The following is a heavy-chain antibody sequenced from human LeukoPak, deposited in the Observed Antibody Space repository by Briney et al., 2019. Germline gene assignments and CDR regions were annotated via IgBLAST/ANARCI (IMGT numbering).Heavy chain of an antibody. J-gene: IGHJ4*02. D-gene: IGHD3-22*01. CDR2: INPNNGGT. CDR1: GYTFTGYY. CDR3: ARGGNYPYFYDRSGYFVY. Sequence: ASVKVSCKASGYTFTGYYMHWVRQAPGQGLEWMGWINPNNGGTNYAQKFQGRVTMTRDTSISTAYMELSRLRSDDTAVYYCARGGNYPYFYDRSGYFVYWGQGTLVPVSS. V-gene: IGHV1-2*02.